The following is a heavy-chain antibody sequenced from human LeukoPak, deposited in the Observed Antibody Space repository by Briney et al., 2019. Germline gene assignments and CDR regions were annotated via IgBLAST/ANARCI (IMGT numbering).Heavy chain of an antibody. V-gene: IGHV3-74*01. J-gene: IGHJ5*02. D-gene: IGHD2-2*01. CDR1: GFTFSSYW. CDR2: INSDGSST. Sequence: GGSLRLSCAACGFTFSSYWMHWVRQAPGKGLVWVSRINSDGSSTYYADSVKGRFTISRDNSKNTLYLQMNSLRAEDTAVYYCAGYCSTTTCYSSPNWFDPWGQGTLVTVSS. CDR3: AGYCSTTTCYSSPNWFDP.